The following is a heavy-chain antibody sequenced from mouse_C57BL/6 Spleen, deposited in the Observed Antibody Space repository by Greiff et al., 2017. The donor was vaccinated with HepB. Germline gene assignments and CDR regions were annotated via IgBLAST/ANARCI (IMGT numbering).Heavy chain of an antibody. D-gene: IGHD1-1*02. CDR3: ARDGLALWGYYFDY. CDR1: GYSFTDYN. Sequence: VQLKESGPELVKPGASVKISCKASGYSFTDYNMNWVKQSNGKSLEWIRVINPNYGTTSYNQKFKGKATLTVDQSSSTAYMQLNILTSEDSAVYYCARDGLALWGYYFDYWGQGTTLTVSS. V-gene: IGHV1-39*01. CDR2: INPNYGTT. J-gene: IGHJ2*01.